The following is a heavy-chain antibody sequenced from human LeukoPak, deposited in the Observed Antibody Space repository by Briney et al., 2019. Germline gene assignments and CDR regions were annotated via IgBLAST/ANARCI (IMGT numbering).Heavy chain of an antibody. Sequence: GASVKVSCTASGGTFSSYAISWVRQAPGQGLEWMGGIIPIFGTANYAQKFQGRVTITADESTSTAYMELSSLRSEDTAVYYCASPFLTDYYDSSGYYYWGQGTLVTVFS. V-gene: IGHV1-69*13. CDR3: ASPFLTDYYDSSGYYY. D-gene: IGHD3-22*01. CDR1: GGTFSSYA. J-gene: IGHJ4*02. CDR2: IIPIFGTA.